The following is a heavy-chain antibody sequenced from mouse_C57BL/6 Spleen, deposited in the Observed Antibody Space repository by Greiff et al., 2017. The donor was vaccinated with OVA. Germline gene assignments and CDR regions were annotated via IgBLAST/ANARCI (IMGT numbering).Heavy chain of an antibody. Sequence: DVKLQESGPELVKPGASVKISCKASGYSFTGYYMNWVKQSPEKSLEWIGEINPSTGGTTYNQKFKAKATLTVDKSSSTAYMQLKSLTSEDSAVYYCARSYYYAMDYWGQGTSVTVSS. J-gene: IGHJ4*01. CDR2: INPSTGGT. V-gene: IGHV1-42*01. CDR1: GYSFTGYY. CDR3: ARSYYYAMDY.